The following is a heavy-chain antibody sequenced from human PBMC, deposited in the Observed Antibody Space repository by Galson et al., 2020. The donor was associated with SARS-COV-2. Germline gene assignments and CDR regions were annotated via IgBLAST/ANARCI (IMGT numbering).Heavy chain of an antibody. J-gene: IGHJ4*02. Sequence: GESLKISCKGSGYIFATSWIAWVRQMPGKGLEWMGNIYPDGGSDVKYSPSFQGQVTISADKSINTAYLQWSSLKASDTAMYYCARLRYDFFWGSQTVPYYFDDWGQGTLVSVSS. CDR3: ARLRYDFFWGSQTVPYYFDD. CDR2: IYPDGGSDV. CDR1: GYIFATSW. D-gene: IGHD3-16*01. V-gene: IGHV5-51*01.